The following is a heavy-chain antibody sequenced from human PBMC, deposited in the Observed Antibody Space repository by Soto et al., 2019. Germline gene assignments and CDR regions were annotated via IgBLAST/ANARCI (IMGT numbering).Heavy chain of an antibody. CDR3: ARDGKGYCSSTSCAADAFDI. D-gene: IGHD2-2*01. CDR2: ISAYNGNT. J-gene: IGHJ3*02. CDR1: GYTFTSYG. V-gene: IGHV1-18*01. Sequence: ASVKVSCKASGYTFTSYGISWVRQAPGQGLEWMGWISAYNGNTNYAQKLQGRVTMTTDTSTSTAYMELRSLRSDDTAVYYCARDGKGYCSSTSCAADAFDIWGQGTMVTVSS.